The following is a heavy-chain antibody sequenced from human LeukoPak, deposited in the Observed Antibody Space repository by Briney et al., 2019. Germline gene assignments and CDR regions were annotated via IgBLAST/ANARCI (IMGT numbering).Heavy chain of an antibody. CDR2: IYTSGST. Sequence: SETLSLTCTVSGGSIGSGSYYWSWIRQPAGKGLEWIGRIYTSGSTNYNPSLKSRVTMSADTSKNQFSLKLTSVTAADTAVYYCGREPAAVFLVDYWGQGILVIVSS. J-gene: IGHJ4*02. V-gene: IGHV4-61*02. CDR1: GGSIGSGSYY. CDR3: GREPAAVFLVDY. D-gene: IGHD3-3*01.